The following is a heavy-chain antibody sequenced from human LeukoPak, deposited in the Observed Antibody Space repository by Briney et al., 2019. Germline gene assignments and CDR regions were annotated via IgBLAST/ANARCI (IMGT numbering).Heavy chain of an antibody. V-gene: IGHV3-30-3*01. D-gene: IGHD3-22*01. CDR3: ARDGGYYYDSSGYYYVLSGFDY. Sequence: GGSLRLSCAASGFTFSSYAMHWVRQAPGKGLEWVAVISYDGSNKYYADSVKGRFTISRDNSKNTLYLQMNSLRAEDTAVYYCARDGGYYYDSSGYYYVLSGFDYWGQGTLVTVSS. CDR2: ISYDGSNK. J-gene: IGHJ4*02. CDR1: GFTFSSYA.